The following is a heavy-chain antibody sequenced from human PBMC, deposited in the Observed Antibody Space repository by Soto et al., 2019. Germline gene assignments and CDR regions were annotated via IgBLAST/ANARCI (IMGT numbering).Heavy chain of an antibody. CDR3: ARVHPASPSIAARGYFAD. D-gene: IGHD6-6*01. V-gene: IGHV4-59*01. J-gene: IGHJ4*03. CDR2: IYYSGST. Sequence: QVQLQESGPGLVKPSETLSLTCTVSGGSISSYYWSWIRQPPGKVLEWIGYIYYSGSTNYNTSLKSRVNLSVAPSTIQFSLKLSSVTAADTDVYYCARVHPASPSIAARGYFADCGHGTLVTVSS. CDR1: GGSISSYY.